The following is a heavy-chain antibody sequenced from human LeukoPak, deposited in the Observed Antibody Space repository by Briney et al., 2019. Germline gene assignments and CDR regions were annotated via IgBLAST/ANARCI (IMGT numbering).Heavy chain of an antibody. CDR2: IDKGGDII. Sequence: GGSLRLSCAASGFTFSSYSMNWVRQAPGKGLEWISHIDKGGDIIYYAASVRGRFTISRDGAKNSLYLQMNSLRAEDTAVYYCADNLSRWGQGTLVTVSS. CDR3: ADNLSR. D-gene: IGHD1-1*01. CDR1: GFTFSSYS. J-gene: IGHJ4*02. V-gene: IGHV3-48*04.